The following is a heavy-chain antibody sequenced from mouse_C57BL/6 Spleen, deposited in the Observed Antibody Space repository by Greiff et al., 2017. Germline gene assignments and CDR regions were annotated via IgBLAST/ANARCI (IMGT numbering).Heavy chain of an antibody. D-gene: IGHD3-3*01. CDR1: GYAFSSSW. J-gene: IGHJ2*01. CDR2: IYPGDGDT. V-gene: IGHV1-82*01. Sequence: QVQLKQSGPELVKPGASVKISCKASGYAFSSSWMNWVKQRPGKGLEWIGRIYPGDGDTNYNGKFKGKATLTADKSSSTAYMQLSSLTSEDSAVYFCARGRDLGGWDYWGQGTTLTVSS. CDR3: ARGRDLGGWDY.